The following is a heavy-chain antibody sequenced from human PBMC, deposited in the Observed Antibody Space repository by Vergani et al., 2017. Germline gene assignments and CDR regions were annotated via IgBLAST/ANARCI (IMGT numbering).Heavy chain of an antibody. D-gene: IGHD5-18*01. Sequence: EVQLLESGGGLVQPGGSLRLSCAASGFTFSSYAMSWVRQAPGKGLEWVSAISGSGGSTYYADSVKGRFTISRDNSKNTLYLQMNSLRAEDTAVYYCARSRSYGTAMARRLDYWGQGTLVTVSS. CDR3: ARSRSYGTAMARRLDY. V-gene: IGHV3-23*01. CDR2: ISGSGGST. CDR1: GFTFSSYA. J-gene: IGHJ4*02.